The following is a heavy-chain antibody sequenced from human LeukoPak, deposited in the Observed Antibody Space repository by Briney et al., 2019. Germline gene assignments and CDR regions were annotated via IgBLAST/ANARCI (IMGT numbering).Heavy chain of an antibody. V-gene: IGHV4-4*09. J-gene: IGHJ6*03. CDR3: ARLRISGYCSSTSCYYYYYMDV. CDR2: IYTSGST. D-gene: IGHD2-2*01. Sequence: SQTLSLTCTVSGGSISSYYWSWIRQPPGKGLEWIGYIYTSGSTNYNPSLKSRVTISVDTSKNQFSLKLSSVTAADTAVYYCARLRISGYCSSTSCYYYYYMDVWGKGTTVTVSS. CDR1: GGSISSYY.